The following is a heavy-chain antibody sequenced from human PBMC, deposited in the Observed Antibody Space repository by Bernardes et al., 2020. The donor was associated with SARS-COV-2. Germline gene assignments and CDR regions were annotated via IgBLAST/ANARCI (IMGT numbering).Heavy chain of an antibody. CDR2: IAYDGSLK. Sequence: GSMRLAYAAAVFTFKNYAMHWVRPAPGKGLEWVTIIAYDGSLKYYADSVRGRFTVSRDNSKNTLYLQMDSLKPEDTAVYYCVKVGYDSDNYYHLDNWGRGTPVTVSS. CDR3: VKVGYDSDNYYHLDN. CDR1: VFTFKNYA. J-gene: IGHJ4*02. V-gene: IGHV3-30*18. D-gene: IGHD3-22*01.